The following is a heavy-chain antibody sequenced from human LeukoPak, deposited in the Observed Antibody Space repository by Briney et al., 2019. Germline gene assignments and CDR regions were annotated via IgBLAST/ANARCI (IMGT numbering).Heavy chain of an antibody. J-gene: IGHJ3*02. V-gene: IGHV3-74*01. CDR2: INSDGSST. Sequence: GGSLRLSCAASGFTFSSYWMHWVRQAPGKGLVWVSRINSDGSSTSYADSVKGRFTISRDNAKNTLYLQMNSLRAEDTAVYYCASIDYYDSSGYYQGAFDIWGQGTMVTVSS. CDR3: ASIDYYDSSGYYQGAFDI. CDR1: GFTFSSYW. D-gene: IGHD3-22*01.